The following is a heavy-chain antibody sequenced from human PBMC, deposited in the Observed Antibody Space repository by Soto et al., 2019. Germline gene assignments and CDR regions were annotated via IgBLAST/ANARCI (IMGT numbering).Heavy chain of an antibody. CDR1: GYTFTSYY. J-gene: IGHJ4*02. Sequence: ASVKVSCKASGYTFTSYYMHWVRQAPGQGLEWMGIINPSGGSTSYAQKFQGRVTMTRDTSTSTVYMELSSLRSGDTAVYYCAGDPPLGGWNLTPRGDYWGQGTQVTVSS. CDR3: AGDPPLGGWNLTPRGDY. V-gene: IGHV1-46*01. D-gene: IGHD1-7*01. CDR2: INPSGGST.